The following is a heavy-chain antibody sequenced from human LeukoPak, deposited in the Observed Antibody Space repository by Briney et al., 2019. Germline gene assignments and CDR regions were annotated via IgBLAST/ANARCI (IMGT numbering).Heavy chain of an antibody. J-gene: IGHJ4*02. CDR3: ARQHLWFGENYFDY. Sequence: SETLSLTCTASGGSISSSSYYWGWIRQPPGKGLEWLGSIYYSGSTYYNPSLKSRVTISVDTSKNQFSLKLSSVTAADTAVYYCARQHLWFGENYFDYWGQGTLVTVSS. V-gene: IGHV4-39*01. D-gene: IGHD3-10*01. CDR1: GGSISSSSYY. CDR2: IYYSGST.